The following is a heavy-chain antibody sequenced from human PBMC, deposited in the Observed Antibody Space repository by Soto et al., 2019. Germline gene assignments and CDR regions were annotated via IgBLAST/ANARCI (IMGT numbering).Heavy chain of an antibody. CDR3: ARAEAYCGGDCYPPFDY. D-gene: IGHD2-21*02. V-gene: IGHV4-30-2*01. CDR1: GGSMSSGCDY. J-gene: IGHJ4*02. Sequence: VSGGSMSSGCDYWSWIRQKPGKGLEWIGYIYHSGSTYYNPSLKSRVTISVDRSKNQFSLKLSSVTAADTAVYYCARAEAYCGGDCYPPFDYWGQGTLVTVSS. CDR2: IYHSGST.